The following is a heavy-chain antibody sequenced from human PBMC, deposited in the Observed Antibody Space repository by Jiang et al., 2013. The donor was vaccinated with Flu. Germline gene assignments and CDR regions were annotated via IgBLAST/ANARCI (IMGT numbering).Heavy chain of an antibody. Sequence: QLLESGGGVVQPGGSLRLSCAASGFSFSYYAMYWVRQAPGRGLEWVASLWHDGSNKYYADSVKGRFTVSRENSMNTVYLQMNSLRTEDTAVYYCATLRGSTYDTYLLDFWGQGTAVTVST. J-gene: IGHJ4*02. CDR1: GFSFSYYA. D-gene: IGHD4-11*01. V-gene: IGHV3-30*02. CDR2: LWHDGSNK. CDR3: ATLRGSTYDTYLLDF.